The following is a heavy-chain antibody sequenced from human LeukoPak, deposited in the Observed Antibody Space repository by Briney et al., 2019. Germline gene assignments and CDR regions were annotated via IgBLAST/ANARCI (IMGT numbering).Heavy chain of an antibody. Sequence: GGSLRLSCAASGFTFSSYEMNWVRQAPGKGLEWISYISSSGSTIYYADSVKGRFTISRDNAKNSLYLQMNSLRADDTAVYYCARDLDSLAVFDYWGQGTLVTVSS. V-gene: IGHV3-48*03. CDR2: ISSSGSTI. D-gene: IGHD2-15*01. CDR3: ARDLDSLAVFDY. J-gene: IGHJ4*02. CDR1: GFTFSSYE.